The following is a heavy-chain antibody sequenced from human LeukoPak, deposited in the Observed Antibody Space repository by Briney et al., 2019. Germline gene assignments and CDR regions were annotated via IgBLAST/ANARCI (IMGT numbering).Heavy chain of an antibody. D-gene: IGHD5/OR15-5a*01. CDR1: GFTFSDYY. CDR2: ISSSGSTI. CDR3: ARDRRSSYYMDV. V-gene: IGHV3-11*01. J-gene: IGHJ6*03. Sequence: GGSLRLSCAASGFTFSDYYMSWIRQAPGKGLEWVSYISSSGSTIYYADSVKGRFTISRDNAENSLYLQMNSLRAEDTAVYYCARDRRSSYYMDVWGKGTTVTVSS.